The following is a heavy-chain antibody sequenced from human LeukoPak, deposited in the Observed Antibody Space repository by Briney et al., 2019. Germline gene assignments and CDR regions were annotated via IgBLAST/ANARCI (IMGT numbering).Heavy chain of an antibody. CDR1: GYSISSGYY. Sequence: SETLSLTCTVSGYSISSGYYWGWIRQPPGKGVEWIGSIYYSGSTYYNPSLKSRVTISLDTSKSQFPLKVRYVTAADTAVYYCARGLNDSWTGENYWGQGTLVTVSS. D-gene: IGHD3-3*01. J-gene: IGHJ4*02. CDR2: IYYSGST. V-gene: IGHV4-38-2*02. CDR3: ARGLNDSWTGENY.